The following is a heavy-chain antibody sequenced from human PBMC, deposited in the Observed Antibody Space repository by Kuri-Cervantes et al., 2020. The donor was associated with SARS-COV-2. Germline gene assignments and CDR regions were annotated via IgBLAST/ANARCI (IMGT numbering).Heavy chain of an antibody. V-gene: IGHV4-61*08. CDR1: GGSLSSGDYY. Sequence: SETLSLTCTVSGGSLSSGDYYWTWVRQPPGKGLEWIGNIYYSGSASYNPSLKSRLTMSLDMSKSQFSLKLNSVTAADTAVYYCARYNSDYGFWSGYSIRWFDPWGQGTLVTVSS. CDR3: ARYNSDYGFWSGYSIRWFDP. CDR2: IYYSGSA. J-gene: IGHJ5*02. D-gene: IGHD3-3*01.